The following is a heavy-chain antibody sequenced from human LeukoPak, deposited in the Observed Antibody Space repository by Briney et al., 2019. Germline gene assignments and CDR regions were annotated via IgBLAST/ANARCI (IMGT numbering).Heavy chain of an antibody. CDR2: INWNSGSI. Sequence: PGGSLRLSCAASGFTFSTYAMHWVRHAPGKGLEWVSGINWNSGSIGYADSVKGRFTISRDNAKNSLYLQMNSLRAEDTALYYCAKVSSSGWYWWGQGTLVTVSS. CDR1: GFTFSTYA. V-gene: IGHV3-9*01. D-gene: IGHD6-19*01. J-gene: IGHJ4*02. CDR3: AKVSSSGWYW.